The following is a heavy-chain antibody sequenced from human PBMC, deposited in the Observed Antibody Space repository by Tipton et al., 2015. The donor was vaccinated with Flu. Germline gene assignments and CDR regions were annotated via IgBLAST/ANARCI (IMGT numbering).Heavy chain of an antibody. Sequence: TLSLTCTVSGGSISSSSYYWGWIRQPPGKGLEWIGSIYYSGSTYYNPSLKSRVTISVDTSKSQFSLKLSSVTAADTAVYYCARGEYSTMITFGGVIVYFDYWGQGTLVTVSS. CDR2: IYYSGST. J-gene: IGHJ4*02. D-gene: IGHD3-16*02. V-gene: IGHV4-39*07. CDR3: ARGEYSTMITFGGVIVYFDY. CDR1: GGSISSSSYY.